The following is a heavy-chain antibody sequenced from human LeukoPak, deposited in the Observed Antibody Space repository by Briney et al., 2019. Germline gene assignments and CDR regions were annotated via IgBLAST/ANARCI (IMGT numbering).Heavy chain of an antibody. V-gene: IGHV4-34*01. CDR1: GGSFSGYY. CDR2: INHGGST. J-gene: IGHJ4*02. D-gene: IGHD3-10*01. Sequence: SETLSLTCAVYGGSFSGYYWSWIRQPPGKGLEWIGEINHGGSTNYNPSLKSRVTISVDTSKNQFSLKLSSVTAADTAVYYCARDLGGAYGYWGQGTLVTVSS. CDR3: ARDLGGAYGY.